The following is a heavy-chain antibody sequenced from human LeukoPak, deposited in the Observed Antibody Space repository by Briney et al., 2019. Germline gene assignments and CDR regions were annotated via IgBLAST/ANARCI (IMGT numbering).Heavy chain of an antibody. CDR1: GGSFSGYY. D-gene: IGHD3-10*01. CDR3: ARSHFYGSGVDS. CDR2: INHSGST. Sequence: ADTLSLTCAVYGGSFSGYYWSWIRQPPGKGLEWIGEINHSGSTNYNPSLKSRVTISVDTSKNQFSLKLSSVTAADTAVYFCARSHFYGSGVDSWGQGTLVTVSS. V-gene: IGHV4-34*01. J-gene: IGHJ5*01.